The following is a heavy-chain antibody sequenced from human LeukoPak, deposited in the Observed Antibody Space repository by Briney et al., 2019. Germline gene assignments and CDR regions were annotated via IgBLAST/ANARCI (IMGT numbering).Heavy chain of an antibody. J-gene: IGHJ3*02. CDR3: ARDGTGSDAFDI. Sequence: PGGSLRLSCAASGFTFSSYSMNWVRQAPGRGLEWVSSISSSSSYIYYADSVKGRFTISRDNAMNSLYLQMNSLRAEDTAVYYCARDGTGSDAFDIWGQGTMVTVSS. CDR1: GFTFSSYS. D-gene: IGHD1-1*01. V-gene: IGHV3-21*01. CDR2: ISSSSSYI.